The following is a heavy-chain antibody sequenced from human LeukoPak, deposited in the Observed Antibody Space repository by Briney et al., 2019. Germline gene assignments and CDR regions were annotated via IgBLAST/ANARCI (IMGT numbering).Heavy chain of an antibody. D-gene: IGHD3-22*01. CDR3: ARQEYDSSGHHYFDY. CDR2: IYYSGST. CDR1: GGSISSSRYY. Sequence: SETLSLTCTVSGGSISSSRYYWGWIRQPPGKGLEWIGNIYYSGSTDYNPSLKSRVTISVDTSKNQFSLKLNSVTAADTAIYYCARQEYDSSGHHYFDYWGQGTLVTVSS. J-gene: IGHJ4*02. V-gene: IGHV4-39*01.